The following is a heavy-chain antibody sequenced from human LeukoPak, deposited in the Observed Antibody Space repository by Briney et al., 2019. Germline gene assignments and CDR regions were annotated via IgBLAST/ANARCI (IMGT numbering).Heavy chain of an antibody. V-gene: IGHV1-2*04. CDR2: INPNSGGT. Sequence: ATVKVSCKASGYTFTSYYMHWMRQAPGQGLEWMGWINPNSGGTNYAQKFQGWVTMTRDTSVSTAYMELSRLRSDDTAVYYCARMGSGSYRNAFDYWGQGTLVTVSS. CDR3: ARMGSGSYRNAFDY. CDR1: GYTFTSYY. J-gene: IGHJ4*02. D-gene: IGHD1-26*01.